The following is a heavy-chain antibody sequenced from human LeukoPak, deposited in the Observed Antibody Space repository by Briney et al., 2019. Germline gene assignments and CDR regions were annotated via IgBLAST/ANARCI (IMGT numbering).Heavy chain of an antibody. V-gene: IGHV4-59*11. CDR1: GGSISSHY. D-gene: IGHD3-16*01. CDR3: AGQPMITFGRFDP. J-gene: IGHJ5*02. CDR2: IYYSGST. Sequence: SETLSLSCTVSGGSISSHYWSWIRQPPGKGLEWIGYIYYSGSTNYNPSLKSRVTISVDTSKNQFSLKLSSVTAADTAVYYCAGQPMITFGRFDPWGQGTLVTVAS.